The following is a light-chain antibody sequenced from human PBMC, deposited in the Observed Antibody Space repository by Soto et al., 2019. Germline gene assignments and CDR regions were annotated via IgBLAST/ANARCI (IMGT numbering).Light chain of an antibody. CDR2: GAS. CDR1: QSVSSN. Sequence: EIVMTQSPATLSVSPGERATLSCRASQSVSSNLAWYQQMPGQAPRLLIYGASTRATGIPARFSGSGSGTEFPLTISSLQSEDFAVYYCQQYNNWPPWTFGQGTKVEIK. J-gene: IGKJ1*01. CDR3: QQYNNWPPWT. V-gene: IGKV3-15*01.